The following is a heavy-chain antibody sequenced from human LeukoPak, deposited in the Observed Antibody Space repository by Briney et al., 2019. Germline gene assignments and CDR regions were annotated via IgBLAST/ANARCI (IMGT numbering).Heavy chain of an antibody. V-gene: IGHV4-38-2*02. Sequence: SETLSLTCAVSGYSISSGYYWGWIRQPPGKGREWIGSIYHSGSTYYNPSLKSRVTISVDTSKNQFSLKLSSVTAADTAVYYCARDPESGGASDYWGQGTLVTVSS. CDR3: ARDPESGGASDY. CDR1: GYSISSGYY. J-gene: IGHJ4*02. CDR2: IYHSGST. D-gene: IGHD1-26*01.